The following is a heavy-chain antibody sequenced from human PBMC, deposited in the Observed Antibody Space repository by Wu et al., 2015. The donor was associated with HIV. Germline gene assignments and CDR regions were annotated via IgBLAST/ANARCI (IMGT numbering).Heavy chain of an antibody. CDR3: VGPYTGYAYDTFDV. J-gene: IGHJ3*01. V-gene: IGHV1-69*13. D-gene: IGHD5-12*01. CDR2: IIPIFDRI. CDR1: GYRFINYG. Sequence: QVQLVQSGPEVKKPGSSVKVSCKASGYRFINYGINWVRQAPGQGLDWMGRIIPIFDRIHYKEKFQGRVFITADEATSTVYMELSSLTSDDTAVYYCVGPYTGYAYDTFDVWGQGTLVTVSS.